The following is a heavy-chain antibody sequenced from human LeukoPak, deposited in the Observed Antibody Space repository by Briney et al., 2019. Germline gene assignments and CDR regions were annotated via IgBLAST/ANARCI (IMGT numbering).Heavy chain of an antibody. Sequence: SETLSLTCAVYGGSFSGYYWSWIRQPPGKGLEWLGEINHSGSTNYNPSLKSRVTISVDTSKNQFSLKLSSVTAADTAVYYCARHSQEVDPVDYWGQGTLVTVSS. CDR3: ARHSQEVDPVDY. V-gene: IGHV4-34*01. CDR2: INHSGST. J-gene: IGHJ4*02. D-gene: IGHD5-18*01. CDR1: GGSFSGYY.